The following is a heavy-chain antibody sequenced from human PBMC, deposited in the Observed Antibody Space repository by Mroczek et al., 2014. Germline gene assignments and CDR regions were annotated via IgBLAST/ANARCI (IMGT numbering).Heavy chain of an antibody. CDR3: ANGRGSGSPITPAAFDY. CDR1: GGSFSGYY. Sequence: QVQLQQWGAGLLKPSETLSLTCAVYGGSFSGYYWSWIRQPPGKGLEWIGEINHSGSTNYNPSLKSRVTVSVDTSKNQFSLKLSSVTAADTAVYYCANGRGSGSPITPAAFDYWGQGTLVTVSS. J-gene: IGHJ4*02. D-gene: IGHD3-10*01. CDR2: INHSGST. V-gene: IGHV4-34*01.